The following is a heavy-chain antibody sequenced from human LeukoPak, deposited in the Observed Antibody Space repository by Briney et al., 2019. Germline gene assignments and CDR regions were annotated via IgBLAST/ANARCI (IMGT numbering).Heavy chain of an antibody. V-gene: IGHV3-23*01. D-gene: IGHD6-13*01. CDR1: GFTFSSYA. J-gene: IGHJ5*02. CDR3: AKNWVASSWFNWFDP. Sequence: GGSLRLSCAASGFTFSSYAMSWVRQAPGKGLEWVSAISGSGGSTYYADSVKGRFTISRDNAKNALYLQMNSLRAEDTAVYYCAKNWVASSWFNWFDPWGQGTLVTVSS. CDR2: ISGSGGST.